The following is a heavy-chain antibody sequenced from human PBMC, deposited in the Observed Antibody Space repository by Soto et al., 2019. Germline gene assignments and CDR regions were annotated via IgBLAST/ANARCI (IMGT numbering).Heavy chain of an antibody. CDR1: GYTFTSYY. D-gene: IGHD1-7*01. CDR2: INPSGGST. CDR3: ARVSSLTGTTSYYYYYMDV. J-gene: IGHJ6*03. Sequence: EASVKVYCKASGYTFTSYYMHWVRQAPGQGLEWMGIINPSGGSTSYAQKFQGRVTMTRDTSTSTVYMELSSLRSEDTAVYYCARVSSLTGTTSYYYYYMDVWGKGTTVTVSS. V-gene: IGHV1-46*03.